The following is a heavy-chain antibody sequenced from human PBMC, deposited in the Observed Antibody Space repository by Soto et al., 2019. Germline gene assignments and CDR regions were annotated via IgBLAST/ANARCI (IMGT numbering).Heavy chain of an antibody. CDR1: GFSFTTYW. CDR2: IYPGDSDI. J-gene: IGHJ6*02. Sequence: AGESLKISCKGSGFSFTTYWIAWVRQMPGKGLEWMGIIYPGDSDIRYSPSFQGQVSISADRSITTAYLQWSSLKASDTAIYYCARLSGSPSGMDVWGLGTTVTVSS. CDR3: ARLSGSPSGMDV. V-gene: IGHV5-51*01. D-gene: IGHD6-6*01.